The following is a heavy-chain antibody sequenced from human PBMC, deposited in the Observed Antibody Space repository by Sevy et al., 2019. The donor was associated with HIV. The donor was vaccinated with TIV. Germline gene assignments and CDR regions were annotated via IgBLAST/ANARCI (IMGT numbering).Heavy chain of an antibody. Sequence: SETLSLTCSVSDDSINSYYWSWIRQPPGKGLQWIGYIYNNIGSTSYNPSLTSRVTISVDTSKNQFSLKLTSVTAADTAVYYCAREGCSKPHDYWGQGTLVTVSS. CDR2: IYNNIGST. CDR3: AREGCSKPHDY. D-gene: IGHD2-2*01. J-gene: IGHJ4*02. V-gene: IGHV4-4*08. CDR1: DDSINSYY.